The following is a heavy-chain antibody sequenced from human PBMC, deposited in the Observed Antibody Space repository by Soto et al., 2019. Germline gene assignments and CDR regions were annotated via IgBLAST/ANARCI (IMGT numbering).Heavy chain of an antibody. J-gene: IGHJ4*02. Sequence: QVQLVESGGGVVQPGRSLRLSCAASGFTFSSYGMHWVRQAPGKGLEWVAVIWYDGSNKYYADSVKGRFTISRDNSKNTLYLQMNSLRAEDTAVYYCARELVRDDSSGYYPDFDYWGQGNLVTVSS. CDR1: GFTFSSYG. CDR2: IWYDGSNK. D-gene: IGHD3-22*01. V-gene: IGHV3-33*01. CDR3: ARELVRDDSSGYYPDFDY.